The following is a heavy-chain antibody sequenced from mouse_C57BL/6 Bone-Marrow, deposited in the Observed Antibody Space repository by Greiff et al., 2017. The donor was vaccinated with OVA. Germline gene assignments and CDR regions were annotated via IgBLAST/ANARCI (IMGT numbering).Heavy chain of an antibody. Sequence: QVQLKESGPELVKPGASVKISCKASGYTFTDYYINWVKQRPGQGLEWIGWIFPGSGSTYYNEKFKGKATLTVDKSSSTAYMLLSSLTSEDSAVYFCARPPVVPYYFDYWCQGTTLTVSS. V-gene: IGHV1-75*01. CDR3: ARPPVVPYYFDY. CDR1: GYTFTDYY. J-gene: IGHJ2*01. CDR2: IFPGSGST.